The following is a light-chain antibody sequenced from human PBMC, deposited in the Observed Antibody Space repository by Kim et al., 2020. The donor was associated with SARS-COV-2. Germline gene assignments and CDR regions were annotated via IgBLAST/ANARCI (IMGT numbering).Light chain of an antibody. Sequence: IVLTQSPGTLSLSPGEGATLSCRASQHVYKGYLAWYQQRLGQAPRLLIYQTSNRATGIPDRFSGSGSGTDFTLTISRLEPEDFAVYYCQQYGSSPPYTFGQGTKLAIK. CDR2: QTS. CDR3: QQYGSSPPYT. J-gene: IGKJ2*01. CDR1: QHVYKGY. V-gene: IGKV3-20*01.